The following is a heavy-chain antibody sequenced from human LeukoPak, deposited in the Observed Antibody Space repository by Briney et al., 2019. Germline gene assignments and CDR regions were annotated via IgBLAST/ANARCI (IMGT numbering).Heavy chain of an antibody. D-gene: IGHD3-16*01. J-gene: IGHJ4*02. V-gene: IGHV3-23*01. CDR1: GFTFSSYA. CDR2: ISSSGGRT. Sequence: GGSLRLSCAASGFTFSSYAMSWFRQAPGKGLEWVSAISSSGGRTYYADSVKGRFTISRDNAKNSLYLQMNSLRAEDTAVYYCARDQGDDGMAYWGQGTLVTVSS. CDR3: ARDQGDDGMAY.